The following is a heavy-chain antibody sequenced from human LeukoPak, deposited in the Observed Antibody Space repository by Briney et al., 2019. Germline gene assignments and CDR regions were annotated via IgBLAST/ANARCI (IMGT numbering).Heavy chain of an antibody. CDR1: GFTFSSYA. D-gene: IGHD2-15*01. J-gene: IGHJ4*02. V-gene: IGHV3-23*01. CDR3: ARAPVTSCRGAFCYPFDI. Sequence: GGTLRLSCAASGFTFSSYAMSWVRQAPGKGLEWVSATSSSDAGTYHAESVRGRFTISRDNSKNTLYLQMNSLRADDAAVYYCARAPVTSCRGAFCYPFDIWGQGTLVTVSS. CDR2: TSSSDAGT.